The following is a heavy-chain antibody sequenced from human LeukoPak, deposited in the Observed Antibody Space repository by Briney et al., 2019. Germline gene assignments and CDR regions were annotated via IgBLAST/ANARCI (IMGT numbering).Heavy chain of an antibody. J-gene: IGHJ5*02. V-gene: IGHV3-48*03. CDR2: ISSSGSTI. Sequence: GGSLRLSCAASGFTFSSYEMNWVRQAPGKGLEWVSYISSSGSTIYYADSVKGRFTISRDNAKNSLYLQMNSLRAEDTAVYYCARASSSGWYGVNWFDPWGQGTLVTVYS. CDR1: GFTFSSYE. D-gene: IGHD6-19*01. CDR3: ARASSSGWYGVNWFDP.